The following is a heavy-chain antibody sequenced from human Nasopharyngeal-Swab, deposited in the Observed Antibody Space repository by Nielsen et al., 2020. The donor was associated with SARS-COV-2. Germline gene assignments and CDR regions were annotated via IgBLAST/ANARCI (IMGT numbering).Heavy chain of an antibody. J-gene: IGHJ6*02. CDR1: GFTFSSYS. CDR2: ISSSSSYI. Sequence: GGSLRLSCAASGFTFSSYSMNWVRQAPGKGLEGVSSISSSSSYIYYADSVKGRFTISRDNAKNSLYLQMNSLRAEDTAVYYCARDLSLRDYSNYYGMDVWGQGTTVTVSS. D-gene: IGHD4-11*01. CDR3: ARDLSLRDYSNYYGMDV. V-gene: IGHV3-21*01.